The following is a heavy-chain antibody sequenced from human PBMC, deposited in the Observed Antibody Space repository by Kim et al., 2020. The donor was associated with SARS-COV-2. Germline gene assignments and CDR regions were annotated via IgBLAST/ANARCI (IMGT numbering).Heavy chain of an antibody. D-gene: IGHD4-17*01. J-gene: IGHJ5*02. Sequence: SETLSLTCTVSGGSISSYYWSWIRQPPGKGLEWIGYIYYSGSTNYNPSLKSRVTISVDTSKNQFSLKLSSVTAADTAVYYCARSGALTTVTKGHVWFDPWGQGTLVTVSS. CDR2: IYYSGST. CDR1: GGSISSYY. CDR3: ARSGALTTVTKGHVWFDP. V-gene: IGHV4-59*01.